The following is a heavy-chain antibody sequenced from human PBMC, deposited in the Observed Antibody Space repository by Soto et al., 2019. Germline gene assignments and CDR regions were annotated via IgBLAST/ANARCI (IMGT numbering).Heavy chain of an antibody. Sequence: PSETLSLTCAVSGGSISSGGYSWSWIRQPPGKGLEWIGYVYHSGNPYYNPSLKGRVTISLDRSKNQFSLELGSVTAADTAVYYCARLALVTRIFDYWGQGTPVTVSS. J-gene: IGHJ4*02. CDR1: GGSISSGGYS. CDR3: ARLALVTRIFDY. CDR2: VYHSGNP. D-gene: IGHD2-21*02. V-gene: IGHV4-30-2*01.